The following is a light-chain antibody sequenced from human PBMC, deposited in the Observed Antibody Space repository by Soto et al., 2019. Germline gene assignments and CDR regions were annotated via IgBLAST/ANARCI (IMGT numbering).Light chain of an antibody. CDR2: DAS. CDR1: QSVSSY. Sequence: DIVLTQSPATLSLSPWERATLSCRASQSVSSYLAWYQQKPGQAPRLLIYDASNRATGIPARFSGSGSGTDFTLTISSLEPEDFAVYYCQQLSTFGGGTKV. CDR3: QQLST. V-gene: IGKV3-11*01. J-gene: IGKJ4*01.